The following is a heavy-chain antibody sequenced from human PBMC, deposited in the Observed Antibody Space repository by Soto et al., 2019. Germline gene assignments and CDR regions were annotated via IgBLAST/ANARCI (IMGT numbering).Heavy chain of an antibody. Sequence: SVKVSCKASGGTFSSYAISWVRQAPGQGLEWMGGVIPIFGTANYAQKFQGRVTITADESTSTAYMELSSLRSEDTAVYYCARGDPQWLVPDYWGQGTLVTVSS. J-gene: IGHJ4*02. D-gene: IGHD6-19*01. V-gene: IGHV1-69*13. CDR1: GGTFSSYA. CDR2: VIPIFGTA. CDR3: ARGDPQWLVPDY.